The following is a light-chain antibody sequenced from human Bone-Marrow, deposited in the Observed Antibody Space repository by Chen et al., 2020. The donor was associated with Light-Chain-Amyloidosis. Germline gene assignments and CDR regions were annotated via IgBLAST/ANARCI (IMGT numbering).Light chain of an antibody. CDR3: QQSYTTPFT. CDR1: QTISIY. V-gene: IGKV1-39*01. CDR2: STS. Sequence: DIQMTQTPSSLSASVGDRVTITCRASQTISIYVNWYQQKPGIAPKLLIFSTSTLQSGVPSRFSGSGSGTDFTLTINSLQPEDFASYYCQQSYTTPFTFGHGT. J-gene: IGKJ3*01.